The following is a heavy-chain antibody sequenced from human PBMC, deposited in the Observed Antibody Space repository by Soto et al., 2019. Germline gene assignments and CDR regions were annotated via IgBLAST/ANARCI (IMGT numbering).Heavy chain of an antibody. V-gene: IGHV5-51*01. CDR3: ARPSDSLTRYCMEV. Sequence: AGESLKISWKGSAYIFTSYWIGCLRQMPGKGLEWMGIIYPGDSDTRYSPYFQGQVTISADKSISTAYLQWSSLKASDTAMYYCARPSDSLTRYCMEVSGKGTMVTLS. CDR2: IYPGDSDT. CDR1: AYIFTSYW. J-gene: IGHJ6*04. D-gene: IGHD3-9*01.